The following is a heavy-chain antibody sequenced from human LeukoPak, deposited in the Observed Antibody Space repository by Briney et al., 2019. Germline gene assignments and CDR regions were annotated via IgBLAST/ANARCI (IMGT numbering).Heavy chain of an antibody. CDR2: FNSDGSST. Sequence: SGQSRRLSCPAAGFTFSNYWMHWVRQAPGKGLVWVSRFNSDGSSTNYADSGKGRFTISRDNAKNTLYLQMNSLRAEDTAIYYCVRDLQRHYLGVAVAGRRRWFDPWGQGTLVTVSS. CDR3: VRDLQRHYLGVAVAGRRRWFDP. D-gene: IGHD6-13*01. CDR1: GFTFSNYW. J-gene: IGHJ5*02. V-gene: IGHV3-74*01.